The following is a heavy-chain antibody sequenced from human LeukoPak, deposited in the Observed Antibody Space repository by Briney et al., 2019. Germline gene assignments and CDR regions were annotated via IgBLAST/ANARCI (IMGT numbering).Heavy chain of an antibody. J-gene: IGHJ4*02. D-gene: IGHD1-1*01. CDR3: ARHKTAGTQPYYFGY. CDR2: LYPGDSDT. CDR1: GYSFTSYW. Sequence: GESLKISCKSSGYSFTSYWIAWVRQMPGKGLEWMGILYPGDSDTRYSPSFQGQVTISADKSISTAYLQWSSLKASDTAMYYCARHKTAGTQPYYFGYWGQGTLVTVSS. V-gene: IGHV5-51*01.